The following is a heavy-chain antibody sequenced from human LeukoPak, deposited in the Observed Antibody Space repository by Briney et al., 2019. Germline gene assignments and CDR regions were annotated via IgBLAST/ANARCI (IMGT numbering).Heavy chain of an antibody. Sequence: SETLSLTCAVYGGSFSGYYWSWIRQPPGKGLEWIGEINHSGSTNYNPSLKSRVTISVDTSKNQFSLKLSSVTAADTAVYYCAREEGDTMVRTIYYFDYWGQGTLVTVSS. CDR3: AREEGDTMVRTIYYFDY. J-gene: IGHJ4*02. D-gene: IGHD3-10*01. CDR1: GGSFSGYY. V-gene: IGHV4-34*01. CDR2: INHSGST.